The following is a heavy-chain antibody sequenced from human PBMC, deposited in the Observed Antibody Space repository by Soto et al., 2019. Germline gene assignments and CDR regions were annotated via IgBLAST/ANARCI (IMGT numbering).Heavy chain of an antibody. CDR2: ISAYNGNT. D-gene: IGHD6-6*01. CDR3: ARDVRAARPIYHYYGMDV. V-gene: IGHV1-18*01. CDR1: GYTFTSYG. Sequence: ASVKVSCKASGYTFTSYGISWVRQAPGQGLEWMGWISAYNGNTNYAQKLQGRVTMTTDTSTSTAYMELRSLRSDDTAVYYCARDVRAARPIYHYYGMDVWGQGTTVTVSS. J-gene: IGHJ6*02.